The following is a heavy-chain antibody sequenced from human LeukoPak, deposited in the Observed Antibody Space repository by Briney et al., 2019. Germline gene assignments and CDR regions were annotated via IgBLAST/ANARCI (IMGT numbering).Heavy chain of an antibody. CDR3: ARDVKPISSSSHNFDY. D-gene: IGHD6-6*01. J-gene: IGHJ4*02. V-gene: IGHV1-18*01. CDR2: ISAYNGNT. CDR1: GYTFTSYG. Sequence: VASVKVSCKASGYTFTSYGINWVRQAPGQGLEWMGWISAYNGNTNYAQKLQGRVTMTTDTSTSTAYMELRSLRSDDTAVYYCARDVKPISSSSHNFDYWGQGTLVTVSS.